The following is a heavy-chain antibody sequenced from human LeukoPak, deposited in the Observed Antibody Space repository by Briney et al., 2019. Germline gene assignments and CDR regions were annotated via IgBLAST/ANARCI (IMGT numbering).Heavy chain of an antibody. CDR3: AKDRPYSGSWYGAGEY. CDR1: GFTFSSYG. V-gene: IGHV3-23*01. D-gene: IGHD6-13*01. Sequence: GGSLRLSCAASGFTFSSYGMTWVRHAPGKGLEWVSSISGTGGGTYYADSAKGRFTICTDNSKNTLYLQMNRLRAEDTDVYYCAKDRPYSGSWYGAGEYWGQGTLVTVSS. CDR2: ISGTGGGT. J-gene: IGHJ1*01.